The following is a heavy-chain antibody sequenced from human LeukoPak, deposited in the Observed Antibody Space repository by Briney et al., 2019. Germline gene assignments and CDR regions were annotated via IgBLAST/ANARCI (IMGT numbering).Heavy chain of an antibody. J-gene: IGHJ6*02. CDR3: ARGNPLYGMDV. V-gene: IGHV4-30-2*01. D-gene: IGHD1-14*01. CDR1: GGSISSGGYS. CDR2: IYHSGST. Sequence: SEALSLTCAVSGGSISSGGYSWSWIRQPPGKGLEWIGYIYHSGSTYYNPSLKSRVTISVDRSKNQFSLKLSSVTAADTAVYYCARGNPLYGMDVWGQGTTVTVSS.